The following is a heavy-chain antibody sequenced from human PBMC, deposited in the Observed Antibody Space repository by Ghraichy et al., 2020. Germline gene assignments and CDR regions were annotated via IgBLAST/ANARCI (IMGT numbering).Heavy chain of an antibody. CDR1: GFTFDDYT. V-gene: IGHV3-43*01. Sequence: GESLNISCVASGFTFDDYTMHWVRQAPGKGLEWVSLISWDGGSTYYADSVKGRFTISRDNSKNSLYLQMNSLRTEDTALYYCARQRRNYFDYWGQGTLVTVSS. J-gene: IGHJ4*02. CDR3: ARQRRNYFDY. CDR2: ISWDGGST.